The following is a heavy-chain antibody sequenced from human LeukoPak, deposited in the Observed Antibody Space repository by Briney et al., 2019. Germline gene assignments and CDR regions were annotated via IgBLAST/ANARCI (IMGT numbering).Heavy chain of an antibody. CDR2: RNPNSGNT. J-gene: IGHJ4*02. CDR1: GYTFTSCD. D-gene: IGHD3-16*01. CDR3: AREGDFDY. V-gene: IGHV1-8*01. Sequence: ASVKVSCKASGYTFTSCDINWVGQATGQGLDWMGWRNPNSGNTGYAQKFQGRVTMTRNTSISTAYMELSSLRSEDTAVYYCAREGDFDYWGQGTLVTVSS.